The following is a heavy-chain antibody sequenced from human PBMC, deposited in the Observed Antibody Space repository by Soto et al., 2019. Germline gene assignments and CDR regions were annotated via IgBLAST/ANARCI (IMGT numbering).Heavy chain of an antibody. CDR2: IYYSGST. CDR1: GGSVSSGSYY. Sequence: PSETLSLTCTVSGGSVSSGSYYWSWIRQPPGKGLEWIGYIYYSGSTNYNPSLKSRVTISVDTSKNQFSLKLSSVTAADTAVYYCATSYYGSGSYTNGDFDYWGQGTLVTVSS. CDR3: ATSYYGSGSYTNGDFDY. V-gene: IGHV4-61*01. J-gene: IGHJ4*02. D-gene: IGHD3-10*01.